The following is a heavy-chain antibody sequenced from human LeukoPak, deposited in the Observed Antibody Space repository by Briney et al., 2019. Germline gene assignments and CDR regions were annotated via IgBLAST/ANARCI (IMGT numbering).Heavy chain of an antibody. Sequence: GGSLRLSCAASGFTFSSYAMHWVRQAPGKGLEWVAVISYDGSNKYYADSVKGRFTISRDNAKNSLYLQMNSLRAEDTAVYYCARENDFWSGYYSPAFGPWGQGTLVTVSS. CDR2: ISYDGSNK. V-gene: IGHV3-30-3*01. CDR3: ARENDFWSGYYSPAFGP. J-gene: IGHJ5*02. D-gene: IGHD3-3*01. CDR1: GFTFSSYA.